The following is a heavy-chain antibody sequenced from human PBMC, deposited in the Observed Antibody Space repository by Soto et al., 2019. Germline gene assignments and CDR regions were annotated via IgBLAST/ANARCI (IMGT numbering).Heavy chain of an antibody. CDR1: GGSIGTHY. CDR2: IFYTGKT. Sequence: QVQLQESGPGLVKPSETLSLTCTVSGGSIGTHYWSWIRQPPGKGLEWIGYIFYTGKTNYNPSFNSRITISVDTSKNTFSLKLSSVTAAVTAVYYCASSLGRVCSGGSWPSYYYFYYMDVWGEGTTVTVSS. J-gene: IGHJ6*03. CDR3: ASSLGRVCSGGSWPSYYYFYYMDV. V-gene: IGHV4-59*11. D-gene: IGHD2-15*01.